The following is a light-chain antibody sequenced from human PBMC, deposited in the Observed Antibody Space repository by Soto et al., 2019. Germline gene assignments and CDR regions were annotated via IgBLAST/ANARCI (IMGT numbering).Light chain of an antibody. Sequence: QSVLTQPASVSASPGQSIFISCTGTSEDIGAYDYVSWYQQHPGKAPKLILYAVINRPSGVSSRLSGSKSGNKASLNISGVQPEHEADYYCPSYSSSDTLEVFGTGTKVTVL. CDR2: AVI. CDR3: PSYSSSDTLEV. V-gene: IGLV2-14*01. CDR1: SEDIGAYDY. J-gene: IGLJ1*01.